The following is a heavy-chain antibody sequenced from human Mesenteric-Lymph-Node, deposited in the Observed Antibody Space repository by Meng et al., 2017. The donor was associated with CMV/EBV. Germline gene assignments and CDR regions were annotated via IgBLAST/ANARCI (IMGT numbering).Heavy chain of an antibody. CDR2: IREDGSEK. Sequence: GESLKISCAASGFSFSSYSINWVRQAPGKGLEWVANIREDGSEKYYVESLKGRFTISRDNAKNSLSLQLNSLRVEDTAVYYCARGKVYFDYWGQGTLVTVSS. CDR3: ARGKVYFDY. J-gene: IGHJ4*02. CDR1: GFSFSSYS. V-gene: IGHV3-7*01.